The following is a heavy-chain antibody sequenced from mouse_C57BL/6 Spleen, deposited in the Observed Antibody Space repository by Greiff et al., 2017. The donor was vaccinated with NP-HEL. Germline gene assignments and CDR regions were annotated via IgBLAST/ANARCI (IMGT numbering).Heavy chain of an antibody. Sequence: QVQLQQPGAELVRPGSSVKLSCKASGYTFTSYWMHWVKQRPIQGLEWIGNIDPSDSETHYNQKFKDKATLTVDKSSSTAYMQLSSLTSEDSAVYYCARKDDGYYGAMDYWGQGTSVTVSS. V-gene: IGHV1-52*01. D-gene: IGHD2-3*01. CDR3: ARKDDGYYGAMDY. CDR1: GYTFTSYW. CDR2: IDPSDSET. J-gene: IGHJ4*01.